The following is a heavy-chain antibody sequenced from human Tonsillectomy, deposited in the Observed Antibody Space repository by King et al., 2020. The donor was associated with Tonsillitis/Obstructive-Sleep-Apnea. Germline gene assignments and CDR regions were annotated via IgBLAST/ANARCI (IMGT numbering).Heavy chain of an antibody. J-gene: IGHJ4*02. D-gene: IGHD2-21*01. Sequence: VQLVEPGGGVVQPGRSLRLSCAASGFTFSSYGTHWVRQAPGKGMEWVAVIWYDGSNKYYADSVKGRFTISRDNSKNTLYLQMNSLRAEDTAVYYCATFVGNSGFDYWGQGTLVTVSS. CDR1: GFTFSSYG. V-gene: IGHV3-33*01. CDR2: IWYDGSNK. CDR3: ATFVGNSGFDY.